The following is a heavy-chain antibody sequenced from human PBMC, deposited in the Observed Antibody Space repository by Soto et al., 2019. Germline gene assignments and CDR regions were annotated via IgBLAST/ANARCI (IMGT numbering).Heavy chain of an antibody. J-gene: IGHJ2*01. CDR3: ARDVNESIAVAGTGWYFDL. V-gene: IGHV3-11*01. D-gene: IGHD6-19*01. CDR1: GFTFSDYY. Sequence: QVQLVESGGGLVKPGGSLRLSCAASGFTFSDYYMSWIRQAPGKGLEWVSYISSSGSTIYYADSVRGRFTISMDNAKTSLYLQMNSLRAEDTAVYYCARDVNESIAVAGTGWYFDLSGRGTLVTVSS. CDR2: ISSSGSTI.